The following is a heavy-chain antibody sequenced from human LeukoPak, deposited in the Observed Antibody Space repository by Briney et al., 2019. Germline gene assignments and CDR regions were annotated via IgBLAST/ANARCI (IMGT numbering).Heavy chain of an antibody. CDR3: ARHNPPPTGFCSGTSCFMSGSQYFYMDV. CDR2: IYSTGTT. CDR1: GGSTSGYF. D-gene: IGHD2-2*01. J-gene: IGHJ6*03. Sequence: SETLSLTCTVSGGSTSGYFWSWLRQPPGKGPEWIGYIYSTGTTNYSPSLRSRVTISVDTSKNQLSLSLRFVTATDTAVYYCARHNPPPTGFCSGTSCFMSGSQYFYMDVWGKGTSVTVS. V-gene: IGHV4-4*09.